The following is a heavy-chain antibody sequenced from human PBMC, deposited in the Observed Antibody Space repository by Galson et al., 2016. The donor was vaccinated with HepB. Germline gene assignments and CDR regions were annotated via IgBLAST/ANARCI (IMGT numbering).Heavy chain of an antibody. D-gene: IGHD2-8*01. J-gene: IGHJ5*02. CDR2: IWNDGSER. Sequence: SLRLSCAVSGFTFRSYGMQWVRQAPGKGLEWVAVIWNDGSERHYGDSVKGRFTISRDDSKNMVHLQMNSVRGEDTAVYYCVRWGMLGITLDHWGQGTLVTVSS. CDR3: VRWGMLGITLDH. V-gene: IGHV3-33*01. CDR1: GFTFRSYG.